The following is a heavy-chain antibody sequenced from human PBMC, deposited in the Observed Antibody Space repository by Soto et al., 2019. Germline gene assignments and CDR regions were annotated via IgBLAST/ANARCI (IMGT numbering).Heavy chain of an antibody. CDR3: ARDNGYFDV. CDR1: GYTFSSYS. Sequence: QIQMVQSGAEVKQPGASVKISCKTSGYTFSSYSINWVRQAPGQGLEWMAWISTYSGNTHYAERVQRRVTVTLDKSARTAFMEMRGLTSDDTAVYFCARDNGYFDVWGQGTLVTVSS. J-gene: IGHJ4*02. CDR2: ISTYSGNT. D-gene: IGHD2-8*01. V-gene: IGHV1-18*04.